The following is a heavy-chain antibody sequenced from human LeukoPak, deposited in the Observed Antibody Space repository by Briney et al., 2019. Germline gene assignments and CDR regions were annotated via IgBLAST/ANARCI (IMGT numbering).Heavy chain of an antibody. CDR1: GGSISSYY. D-gene: IGHD6-13*01. CDR2: IYYSGST. Sequence: SETLSLTCTVSGGSISSYYWSWIRQPPGKGLEWIGYIYYSGSTNYNPSLKSRVTISVDTSKNQFSLKLSSVTAADTAVYYCARAGSSSWSYFDYWGQGTLVTVSS. V-gene: IGHV4-59*01. J-gene: IGHJ4*02. CDR3: ARAGSSSWSYFDY.